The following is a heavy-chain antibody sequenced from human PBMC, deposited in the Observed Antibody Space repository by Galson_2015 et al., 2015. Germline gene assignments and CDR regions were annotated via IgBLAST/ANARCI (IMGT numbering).Heavy chain of an antibody. J-gene: IGHJ6*03. CDR3: ARRGPGLYFDWLSIPYCYCYYMDV. V-gene: IGHV1-8*01. CDR1: GYTFTSYD. Sequence: SVKVSCKASGYTFTSYDINWVRQAPGQGLEWMGWMNPNSGNTGYAQKFQGRVTMTRNTSISTAYMELSSLRSEDTAVYYCARRGPGLYFDWLSIPYCYCYYMDVWGKGTTVTVSS. D-gene: IGHD3-9*01. CDR2: MNPNSGNT.